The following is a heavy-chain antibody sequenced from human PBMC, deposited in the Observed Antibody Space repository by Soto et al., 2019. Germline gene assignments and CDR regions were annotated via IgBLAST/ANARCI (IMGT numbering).Heavy chain of an antibody. CDR2: ISGSGDST. D-gene: IGHD3-9*01. Sequence: PGGSLRLSCATSGIIFRNYAMGWVRQAPGKGLEWVSAISGSGDSTYYADSVKGRFTISRDNSKNTLYLQMNSLRVEDTAIFYCAKKAEKHFDWMFYADPWGQGTLVTVSS. J-gene: IGHJ5*02. V-gene: IGHV3-23*01. CDR1: GIIFRNYA. CDR3: AKKAEKHFDWMFYADP.